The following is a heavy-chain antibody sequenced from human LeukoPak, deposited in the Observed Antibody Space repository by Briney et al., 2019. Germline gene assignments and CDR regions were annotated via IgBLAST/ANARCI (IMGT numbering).Heavy chain of an antibody. D-gene: IGHD3-3*01. Sequence: SETLSLTCSVSDGSITIDSYYWGWVRQPPGKGLEWIGSIYYSGSTYYTPSLKSRAFISVDTSKNQFSLKLSSVTAADTAVYYCARTSTYYDFWSGHATYNWFDPWGQGTLVTVSS. J-gene: IGHJ5*02. CDR3: ARTSTYYDFWSGHATYNWFDP. V-gene: IGHV4-39*07. CDR1: DGSITIDSYY. CDR2: IYYSGST.